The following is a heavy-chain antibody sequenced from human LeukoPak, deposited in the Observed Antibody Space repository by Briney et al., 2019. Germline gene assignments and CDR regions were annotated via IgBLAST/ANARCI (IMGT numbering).Heavy chain of an antibody. D-gene: IGHD3-10*01. CDR2: ISAYNGNT. Sequence: GASVTVSCKASGYTFTSYGISWVRQAPGQGLEWMGWISAYNGNTNYAQKLQGRVTMTTDTSTSTAYMELRSLRSDDTAVYYCARDPMPYGSGSYCRDWGQGTLVTVSS. CDR1: GYTFTSYG. V-gene: IGHV1-18*01. J-gene: IGHJ4*02. CDR3: ARDPMPYGSGSYCRD.